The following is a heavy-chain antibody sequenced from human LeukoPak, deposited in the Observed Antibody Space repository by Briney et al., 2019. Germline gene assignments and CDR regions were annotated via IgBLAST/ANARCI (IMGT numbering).Heavy chain of an antibody. CDR1: GFTFSDYS. CDR3: ARGGRSTYFDWSPDY. Sequence: GGALRLSCAASGFTFSDYSMNWVRQAPGKGLEWVSSISSTSSYIYYADSVKGRFTISRDNARNSLYLQMNSLRAEDTAVYYCARGGRSTYFDWSPDYWGQGTLVTVSS. J-gene: IGHJ4*02. D-gene: IGHD3-9*01. CDR2: ISSTSSYI. V-gene: IGHV3-21*01.